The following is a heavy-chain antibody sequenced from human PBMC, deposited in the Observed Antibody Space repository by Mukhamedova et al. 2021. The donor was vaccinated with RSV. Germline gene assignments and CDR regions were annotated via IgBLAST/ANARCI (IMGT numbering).Heavy chain of an antibody. J-gene: IGHJ4*02. CDR2: GST. Sequence: GSTNYNPSLKSRVTISVDTSKNQFSLKLSPVTAADTAVYYCARGKDSSGYYLDYWGQGTLVTVSS. V-gene: IGHV4-34*01. CDR3: ARGKDSSGYYLDY. D-gene: IGHD3-22*01.